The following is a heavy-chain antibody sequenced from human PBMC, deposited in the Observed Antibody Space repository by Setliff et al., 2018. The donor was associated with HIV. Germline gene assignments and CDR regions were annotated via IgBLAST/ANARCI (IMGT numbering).Heavy chain of an antibody. CDR3: AREYSSSSGGGAFDY. D-gene: IGHD6-6*01. CDR2: INPSGGST. Sequence: GASVKVSCKASGYTFTSYYTHWVRQAPGQGLEWMGIINPSGGSTSYAQKFQGRVTMTRDTSTSTVYMELSSLRSEDTAVYYCAREYSSSSGGGAFDYWGQGTLVTVSS. V-gene: IGHV1-46*01. J-gene: IGHJ4*02. CDR1: GYTFTSYY.